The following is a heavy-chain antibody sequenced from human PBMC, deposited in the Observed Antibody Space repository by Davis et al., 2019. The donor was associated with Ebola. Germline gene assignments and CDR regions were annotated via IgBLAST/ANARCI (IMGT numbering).Heavy chain of an antibody. CDR3: ARCGSYAESYYYYMDV. CDR2: IYPGDSDT. J-gene: IGHJ6*03. V-gene: IGHV5-51*01. CDR1: GYSFTSYW. D-gene: IGHD1-26*01. Sequence: PGGSLRLSCKGSGYSFTSYWIGWVRQMPGKGLEWMGIIYPGDSDTRYSPSFQGQVTISADKSISTAYLQWSSLKASDTAMYYCARCGSYAESYYYYMDVWGKGTTVTVSS.